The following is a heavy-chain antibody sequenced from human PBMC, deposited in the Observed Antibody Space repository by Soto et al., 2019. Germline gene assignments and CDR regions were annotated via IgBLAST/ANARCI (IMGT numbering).Heavy chain of an antibody. CDR1: GFTFSSYA. J-gene: IGHJ6*02. V-gene: IGHV3-23*01. D-gene: IGHD4-17*01. CDR2: ISSSGGA. Sequence: LRLSCAGSGFTFSSYAMNWVRQAPGKGLEWVSSISSSGGAFYADSVKGRFTISRDNSKNMLYLQMNSLRAEDTAVYYCAKDSNDGDDYYYYYGMDVWGQGTTVTVSS. CDR3: AKDSNDGDDYYYYYGMDV.